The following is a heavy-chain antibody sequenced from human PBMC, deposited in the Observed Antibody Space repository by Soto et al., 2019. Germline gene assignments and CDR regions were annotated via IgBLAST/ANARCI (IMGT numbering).Heavy chain of an antibody. CDR3: AIPSKGGNWKRYFDY. J-gene: IGHJ4*02. V-gene: IGHV4-34*01. CDR2: INHSGST. Sequence: SETLSLTCAVSGGSFSGYYWSWIRQPPGKGLEWIGEINHSGSTNYNPSLKSRVTISVDTSKNQFSLKLSSVTAADTAVYYCAIPSKGGNWKRYFDYWGQGTLVTVSS. D-gene: IGHD1-1*01. CDR1: GGSFSGYY.